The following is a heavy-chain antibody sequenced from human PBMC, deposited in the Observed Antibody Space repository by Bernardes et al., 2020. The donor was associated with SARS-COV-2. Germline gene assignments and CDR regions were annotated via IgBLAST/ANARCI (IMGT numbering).Heavy chain of an antibody. CDR1: GFTFNTHW. J-gene: IGHJ4*02. V-gene: IGHV3-7*04. D-gene: IGHD2-15*01. Sequence: GGSLRLSCAASGFTFNTHWMRWVRQAPGKGMECVASINQEGSHADYVDSVKGRFTISRDNAKNSLYLQMNGLRIEDTALYYCAGGGGYWGQGALVTVSS. CDR2: INQEGSHA. CDR3: AGGGGY.